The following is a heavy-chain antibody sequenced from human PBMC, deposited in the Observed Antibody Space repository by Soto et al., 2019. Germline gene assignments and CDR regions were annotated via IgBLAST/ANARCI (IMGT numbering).Heavy chain of an antibody. Sequence: GGSLRLSCAASGFSFSLFWMSWVRQTPGKGLEGVANINEDGSEKFFADSVKGRFTISRDNAKNSLSLQMNSLTADDTAVYYCARTGWPQSSYYFDYWGQGTLVTVSS. D-gene: IGHD3-16*01. CDR3: ARTGWPQSSYYFDY. V-gene: IGHV3-7*03. CDR1: GFSFSLFW. CDR2: INEDGSEK. J-gene: IGHJ4*02.